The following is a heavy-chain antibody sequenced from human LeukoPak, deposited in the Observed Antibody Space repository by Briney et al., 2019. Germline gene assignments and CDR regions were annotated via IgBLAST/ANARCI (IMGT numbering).Heavy chain of an antibody. Sequence: ASVKVSCKASGYSXSSYGMSWVRQAPGQGLEWMGWISTYNDNTQYAQRLQGRITMTTDASTSTAYMELRSLRPDDTAVYYCARGYNAYDLGFDYWGQGTLVTVSS. CDR2: ISTYNDNT. V-gene: IGHV1-18*01. CDR3: ARGYNAYDLGFDY. J-gene: IGHJ4*02. D-gene: IGHD5-12*01. CDR1: GYSXSSYG.